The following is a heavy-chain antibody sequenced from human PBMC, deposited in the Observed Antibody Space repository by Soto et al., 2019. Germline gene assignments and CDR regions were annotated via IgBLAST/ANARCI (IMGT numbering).Heavy chain of an antibody. Sequence: EVQLVESGGGLVQPGGSLRLSCVASGFTFSNYWMYWVRQAPGEGLVWVSRINNDGSVSSYADSVKGRLTICRDNVKNTLYRQMDSPRADDTDVYYRARGDCVGGTCYALAGSFYYYRDFWGKGTTVTVFS. CDR1: GFTFSNYW. V-gene: IGHV3-74*01. D-gene: IGHD2-15*01. J-gene: IGHJ6*03. CDR2: INNDGSVS. CDR3: ARGDCVGGTCYALAGSFYYYRDF.